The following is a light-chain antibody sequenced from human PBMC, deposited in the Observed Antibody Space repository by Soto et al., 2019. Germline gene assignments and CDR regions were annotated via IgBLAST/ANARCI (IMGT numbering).Light chain of an antibody. CDR1: SSDVGGYNY. Sequence: QSALTQPPSASGSLGQSVTISCTGTSSDVGGYNYVSWYQQHPGKAPKLMIYEVTKRPSGVPDRFSGSKSGNTPSLTVSGRQAEDEADYYCTSYAGSNNWVFGGGTKLTVL. J-gene: IGLJ3*02. V-gene: IGLV2-8*01. CDR3: TSYAGSNNWV. CDR2: EVT.